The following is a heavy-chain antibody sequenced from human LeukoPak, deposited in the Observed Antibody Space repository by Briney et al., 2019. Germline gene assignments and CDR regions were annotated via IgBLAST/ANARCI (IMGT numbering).Heavy chain of an antibody. CDR2: ISSHNGYT. V-gene: IGHV1-18*01. J-gene: IGHJ5*02. D-gene: IGHD6-19*01. Sequence: VASVKVSCKGSGYTFISYGISWVRQAPGQGLEWMGWISSHNGYTKYAQKFQGRVTMTTDTSMSTAYMELGSLRSDDTAVYYCARRRAVAGVNWFDPWGQGTLVTVSS. CDR1: GYTFISYG. CDR3: ARRRAVAGVNWFDP.